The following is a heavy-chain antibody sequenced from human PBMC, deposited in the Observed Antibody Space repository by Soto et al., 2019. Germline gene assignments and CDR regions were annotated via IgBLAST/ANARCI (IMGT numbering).Heavy chain of an antibody. CDR2: ISAYNGNT. CDR3: AREPNSFDY. CDR1: GYTFTSYG. J-gene: IGHJ4*02. V-gene: IGHV1-18*01. Sequence: QVQLVQSGAEVKKPGASVKFSCRAPGYTFTSYGISWVPKDPGQGLEWMGWISAYNGNTNYAQRLQRRVTMTTDTSTSTAYMELRSLRSDDTAVYYCAREPNSFDYWGQGTLVTVSS.